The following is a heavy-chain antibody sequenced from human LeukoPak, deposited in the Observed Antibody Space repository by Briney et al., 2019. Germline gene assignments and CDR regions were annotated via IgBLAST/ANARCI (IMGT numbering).Heavy chain of an antibody. CDR2: INQDGGEK. V-gene: IGHV3-7*01. CDR3: ATGRSCTTCYLPDY. J-gene: IGHJ4*02. CDR1: GFTFSSYW. D-gene: IGHD2-2*01. Sequence: GGSLRLSCAASGFTFSSYWMTWVRQAPGKGLEWVANINQDGGEKYYVDSGKGRFTISRDNAKNSLYLQMNSLRAEDTAVYHCATGRSCTTCYLPDYWGQGTLVTVSS.